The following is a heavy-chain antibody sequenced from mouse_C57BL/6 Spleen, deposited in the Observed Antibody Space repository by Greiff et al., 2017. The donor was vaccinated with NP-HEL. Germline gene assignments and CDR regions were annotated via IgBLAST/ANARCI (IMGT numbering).Heavy chain of an antibody. V-gene: IGHV5-16*01. Sequence: EVMLVESEGGLVQPGSSMKLSCTASGFTFSDYYMAWVRQVPEKGLEWVANINYDGSSTYYLDSLKSRFIISRDNAKNILYLQMSSLKSEDTATYYCARESYYGSRRYFDVWGTGTTVTVSS. CDR3: ARESYYGSRRYFDV. CDR1: GFTFSDYY. D-gene: IGHD1-1*01. CDR2: INYDGSST. J-gene: IGHJ1*03.